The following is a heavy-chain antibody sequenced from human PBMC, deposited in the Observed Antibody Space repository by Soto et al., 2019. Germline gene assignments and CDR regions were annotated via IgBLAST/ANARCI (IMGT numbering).Heavy chain of an antibody. CDR3: ATSGGWELQGRYVDY. D-gene: IGHD1-26*01. J-gene: IGHJ4*02. Sequence: SGGSLRLSCAASGFTVSSNYMSWVRQAPGQGLEWVSVIYSGGSTYYAVAVKCRFTISRDNSKNTLYLQMNSLRAEDTAVYYCATSGGWELQGRYVDYWGQGTLVTFS. V-gene: IGHV3-53*01. CDR2: IYSGGST. CDR1: GFTVSSNY.